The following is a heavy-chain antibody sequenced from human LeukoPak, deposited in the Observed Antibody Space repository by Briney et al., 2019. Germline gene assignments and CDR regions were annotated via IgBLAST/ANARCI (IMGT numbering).Heavy chain of an antibody. CDR3: ARDPSGGDY. CDR1: GFTFSSYS. CDR2: ISSSSSYI. D-gene: IGHD4-23*01. J-gene: IGHJ4*02. Sequence: GGSLRPSCAASGFTFSSYSMNWVRQAPGKGLEWVPSISSSSSYIYYADSVKGRFTISRDDAKNSLYLQMNSLRAEDTAVCYCARDPSGGDYWGQGTLVTVSS. V-gene: IGHV3-21*01.